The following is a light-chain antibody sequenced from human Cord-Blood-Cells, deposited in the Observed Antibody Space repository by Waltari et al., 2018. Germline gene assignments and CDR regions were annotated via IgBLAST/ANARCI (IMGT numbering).Light chain of an antibody. J-gene: IGKJ4*01. Sequence: DIQMTQSPSSLSASVGDRVTITCQESPDISNYLKWYQQKPGKAPKLLIYDASNLETVVPSRFSGSGSGTDFTVTISSLQPEDIATYYCQQYDNLPLTFGGGTKVEIK. CDR2: DAS. CDR1: PDISNY. CDR3: QQYDNLPLT. V-gene: IGKV1-33*01.